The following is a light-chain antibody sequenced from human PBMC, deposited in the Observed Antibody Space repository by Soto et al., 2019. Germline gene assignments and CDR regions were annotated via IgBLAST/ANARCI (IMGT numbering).Light chain of an antibody. CDR1: QGISYY. V-gene: IGKV1-27*01. CDR2: TAS. J-gene: IGKJ2*01. CDR3: QRYMSSPYT. Sequence: DIQMTQSPSSLSASVGDSVTISCRPSQGISYYLAWYQQQPGQGPKLLIYTASSLQSGVPSRFIGSGSGTNFPLTINSLQADDFATYYCQRYMSSPYTFGQGTKVELK.